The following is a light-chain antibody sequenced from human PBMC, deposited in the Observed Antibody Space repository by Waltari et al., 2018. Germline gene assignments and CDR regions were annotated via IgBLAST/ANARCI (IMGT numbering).Light chain of an antibody. V-gene: IGKV3-15*01. J-gene: IGKJ1*01. CDR3: QQYINWPLT. Sequence: EIVMTQSPATLSVSPGERATLSCRASQSVSSSLAWYQQKPGQAPRLLIYGASTRATGVPARFSGSGSGTEFTLTISSLQSEDFAVYYCQQYINWPLTFGHGTEVDI. CDR1: QSVSSS. CDR2: GAS.